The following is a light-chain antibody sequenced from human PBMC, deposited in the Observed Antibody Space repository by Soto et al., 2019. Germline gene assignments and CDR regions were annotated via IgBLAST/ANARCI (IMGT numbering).Light chain of an antibody. Sequence: IVLTQSPGTLSLSPGERASLSCRASQSVRTNYLAWYQQKPGQAPWLLIYGASNRAGGVPDRFSGSGSGTEFTLTISSLQPDDFATYYCQQYHIYSGTFGQGTKVDIK. CDR1: QSVRTNY. J-gene: IGKJ1*01. V-gene: IGKV3-20*01. CDR2: GAS. CDR3: QQYHIYSGT.